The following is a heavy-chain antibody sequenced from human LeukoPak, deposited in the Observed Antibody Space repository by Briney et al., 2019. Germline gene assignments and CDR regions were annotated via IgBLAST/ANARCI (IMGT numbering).Heavy chain of an antibody. J-gene: IGHJ4*02. CDR1: GGSISSGGFY. D-gene: IGHD3-10*01. V-gene: IGHV4-30-4*01. CDR2: IYYSGST. Sequence: SETLSLTCTVSGGSISSGGFYWTWIRQPPGKGLEWIGYIYYSGSTYYNPSLKSRVTISEDTSKNQFSLKLSSVTAADTAVYYCARGPLLAPFDYWGQGTLVTVSS. CDR3: ARGPLLAPFDY.